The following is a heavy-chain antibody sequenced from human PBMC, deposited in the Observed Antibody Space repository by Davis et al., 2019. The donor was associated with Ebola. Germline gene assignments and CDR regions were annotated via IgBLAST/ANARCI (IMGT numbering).Heavy chain of an antibody. J-gene: IGHJ5*02. D-gene: IGHD1-14*01. CDR2: ISSSSSYT. Sequence: PAGSLRLSCAASGFTFSSYSMNWVRQAPGKGLEWVSSISSSSSYTYYADSVKGRFTISRHNSKNTLYLQMNSLRAEDTAVYYCAREVLGRFDPWGQGTLVTVSS. V-gene: IGHV3-21*04. CDR1: GFTFSSYS. CDR3: AREVLGRFDP.